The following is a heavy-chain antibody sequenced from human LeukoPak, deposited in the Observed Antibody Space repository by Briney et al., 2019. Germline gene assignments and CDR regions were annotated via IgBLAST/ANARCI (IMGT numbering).Heavy chain of an antibody. D-gene: IGHD3-3*01. CDR2: IYYSGST. CDR1: GGSISSYY. J-gene: IGHJ6*03. Sequence: PSETLSLTCTVSGGSISSYYWSWIRQPPGKGLEWIGYIYYSGSTNYNPSLKSRVTISVDTSKNQFSLKLSSVTAADTAVYYCAREGQVFWSGYYPDYYYYYMDVWGQGTLVTVSS. CDR3: AREGQVFWSGYYPDYYYYYMDV. V-gene: IGHV4-59*12.